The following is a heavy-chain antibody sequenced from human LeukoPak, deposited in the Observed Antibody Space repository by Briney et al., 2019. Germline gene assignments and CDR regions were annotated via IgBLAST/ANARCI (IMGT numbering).Heavy chain of an antibody. CDR2: ISSRGSTI. J-gene: IGHJ6*04. D-gene: IGHD3-10*02. CDR1: GFTFSSYE. Sequence: GGSLRLSCAASGFTFSSYEMNWVRQAPGEGLEGVSYISSRGSTIYYADSVKGRFTISRDNAKNSLYLQMNSLRAEDTAVYYCAELGITMIGGVWGKGTTVTISS. V-gene: IGHV3-48*03. CDR3: AELGITMIGGV.